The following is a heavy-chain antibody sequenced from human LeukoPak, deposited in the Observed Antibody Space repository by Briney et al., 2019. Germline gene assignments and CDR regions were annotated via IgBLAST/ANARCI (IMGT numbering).Heavy chain of an antibody. CDR2: IHPNSGGT. CDR1: GYTFTDYY. J-gene: IGHJ4*02. D-gene: IGHD6-6*01. CDR3: GRKSAARKTSEFDY. V-gene: IGHV1-2*02. Sequence: ASVKVSCNASGYTFTDYYMNWVRQAPGQGLEWMGWIHPNSGGTNYAQKFQGRVTMTRDTSISTAYMELSRLTSDDTAVYCCGRKSAARKTSEFDYWGQGTLVTVSS.